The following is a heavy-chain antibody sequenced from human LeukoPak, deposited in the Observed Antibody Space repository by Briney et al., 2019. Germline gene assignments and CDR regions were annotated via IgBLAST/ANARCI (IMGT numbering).Heavy chain of an antibody. CDR2: IYPGDSDS. CDR1: ENSFNNW. Sequence: GESLKISCKGSENSFNNWIGWVRQMPGKGLEWMGIIYPGDSDSRYSPSFQGQVTISADKSISTAYLQWSSLKASDTAMYYCARLNSTLNYFDYWGQGTLVTVSS. V-gene: IGHV5-51*01. J-gene: IGHJ4*02. CDR3: ARLNSTLNYFDY. D-gene: IGHD4-11*01.